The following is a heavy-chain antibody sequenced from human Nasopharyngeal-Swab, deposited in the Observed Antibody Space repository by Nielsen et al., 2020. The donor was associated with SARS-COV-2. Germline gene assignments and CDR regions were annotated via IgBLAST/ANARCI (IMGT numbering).Heavy chain of an antibody. CDR3: ARGVGVDDFWSGRFDY. CDR2: IYSAGQT. D-gene: IGHD3-3*01. Sequence: GESLNISCAASGFTVSGNFMTWVRQAPGKGLEWVSVIYSAGQTNYADSVKGRFTISRDNSKNTLYLQMNSLRAEDTAVYYCARGVGVDDFWSGRFDYWGQGTLVTVSS. J-gene: IGHJ4*02. CDR1: GFTVSGNF. V-gene: IGHV3-53*01.